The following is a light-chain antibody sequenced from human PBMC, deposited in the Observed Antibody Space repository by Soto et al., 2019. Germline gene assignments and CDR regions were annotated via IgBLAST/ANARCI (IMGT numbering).Light chain of an antibody. CDR1: QGIRND. CDR2: AAS. CDR3: QHYYNYPWT. V-gene: IGKV1-6*01. Sequence: IQMTQSPSSLSASVGDRVTITCRASQGIRNDLGWYQQKPGKAPKLLIYAASSLQSGVPSRFSGSGSGTDFTLTISSLQPDDFSSYYCQHYYNYPWTFGQGTKVDIK. J-gene: IGKJ1*01.